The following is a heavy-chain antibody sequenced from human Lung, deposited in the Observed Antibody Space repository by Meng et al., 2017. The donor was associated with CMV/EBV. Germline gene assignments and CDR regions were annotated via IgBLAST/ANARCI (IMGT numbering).Heavy chain of an antibody. D-gene: IGHD6-19*01. CDR2: INAYNGDT. Sequence: QVQLVQSGAEVKKPGASVEVSCKGSGYTLTTFGINWVRQAPGQGLEWMGWINAYNGDTNYAQTLQGRVTMTTDTSTSTAYMELRSLRSDDTAVYYCARDPSNTSGRYAYFDYWGQGTLVTVSS. V-gene: IGHV1-18*01. CDR1: GYTLTTFG. CDR3: ARDPSNTSGRYAYFDY. J-gene: IGHJ4*02.